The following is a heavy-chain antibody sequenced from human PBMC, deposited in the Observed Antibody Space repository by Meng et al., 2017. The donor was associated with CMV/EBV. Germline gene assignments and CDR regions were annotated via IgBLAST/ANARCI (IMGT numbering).Heavy chain of an antibody. CDR2: INHSGST. Sequence: VPLREWGAGLLKASETLSLTCAVYGGSFSGYYWSWIRQPPGKGLEWIGEINHSGSTNYNPSLKSRVTISVDTSKNQFSLKLSSVTAADTAVYYCARSHHYYGSVIPYLYYYYGIDVWGQGTMVTVSS. CDR3: ARSHHYYGSVIPYLYYYYGIDV. D-gene: IGHD3-10*01. V-gene: IGHV4-34*01. J-gene: IGHJ6*02. CDR1: GGSFSGYY.